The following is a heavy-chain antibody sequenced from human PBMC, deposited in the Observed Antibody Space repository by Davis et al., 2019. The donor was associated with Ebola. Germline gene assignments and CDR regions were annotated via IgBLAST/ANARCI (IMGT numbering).Heavy chain of an antibody. V-gene: IGHV4-59*12. D-gene: IGHD4-17*01. Sequence: PSETLSLTCTVSGGSISSYYWSWIRQPPGKGLEWIGYIYYSGSTNYNPSLKSRVTISVDTSKNQFSLKLSSVTAADTAVYYCARAYNDDYGDYVPNFDYWGQGTLVTVSS. J-gene: IGHJ4*02. CDR3: ARAYNDDYGDYVPNFDY. CDR2: IYYSGST. CDR1: GGSISSYY.